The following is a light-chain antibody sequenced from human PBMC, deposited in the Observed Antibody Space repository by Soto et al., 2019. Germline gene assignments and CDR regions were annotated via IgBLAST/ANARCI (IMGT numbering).Light chain of an antibody. J-gene: IGKJ4*01. CDR1: QSVSSY. Sequence: IVMTQSPATLSVSPGEGVTLSCRASQSVSSYLAWYQQKPGQAPRLLIYDAYNRATGIPARFSVSGSGTDFTLTISSLEPEDYAVYYCQQYSNRLTFGGGTKVDIK. CDR2: DAY. CDR3: QQYSNRLT. V-gene: IGKV3-11*01.